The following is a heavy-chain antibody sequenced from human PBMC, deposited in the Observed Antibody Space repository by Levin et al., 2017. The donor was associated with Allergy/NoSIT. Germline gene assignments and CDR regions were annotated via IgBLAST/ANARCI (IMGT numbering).Heavy chain of an antibody. CDR3: ARGGSGSYYFDY. J-gene: IGHJ4*02. V-gene: IGHV1-2*02. D-gene: IGHD1-26*01. CDR2: INPDSGVT. Sequence: ASVKVSCKASGYTLNYYIHWIRQAPGQGLEWMGWINPDSGVTKYAQKFQGRVTMTRDTSISTAYMELSRLTSDDTAVYYCARGGSGSYYFDYWGQGALVTVSS. CDR1: GYTLNYY.